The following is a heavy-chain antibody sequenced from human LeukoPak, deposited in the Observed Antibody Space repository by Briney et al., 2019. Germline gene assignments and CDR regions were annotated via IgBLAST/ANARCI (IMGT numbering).Heavy chain of an antibody. J-gene: IGHJ4*02. V-gene: IGHV4-59*01. CDR3: ARGRDDYVWGSYRFDY. Sequence: SETLSLTCTVSGGSISSYYWSWIRQPPGKGLEWIGDIYYSGSTNYNPSLKSRVTISVDTSKNQFSLKLSSVTAADTAVYYCARGRDDYVWGSYRFDYWGQGTLVTVSS. CDR2: IYYSGST. CDR1: GGSISSYY. D-gene: IGHD3-16*02.